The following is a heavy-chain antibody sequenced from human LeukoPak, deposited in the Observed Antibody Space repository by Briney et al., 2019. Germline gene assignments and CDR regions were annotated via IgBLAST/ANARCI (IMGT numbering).Heavy chain of an antibody. Sequence: PGGSLRLSCAASGFTFSSYAMSWVRRAPGKGLEWVSAISGSGGSTYYADSVKGRFTISRDNSKNTLYLQMNSLRAEDTAVYYCARDGIGYSSSAFDYWGQGTLVTVSS. D-gene: IGHD6-6*01. J-gene: IGHJ4*02. CDR2: ISGSGGST. CDR1: GFTFSSYA. V-gene: IGHV3-23*01. CDR3: ARDGIGYSSSAFDY.